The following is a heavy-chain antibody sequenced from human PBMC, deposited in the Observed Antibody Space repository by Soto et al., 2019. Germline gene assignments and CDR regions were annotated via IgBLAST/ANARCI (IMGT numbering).Heavy chain of an antibody. Sequence: SVQVSCKASGGTLSSYAISWLRQDPGHGLEWMGGIIPIFGTANYAQKSQRRLTITRDTSASTAYMELSSXKSEDTAVYYCARKRRTMVRAVIIGPSSPGGKGTLV. V-gene: IGHV1-69*05. J-gene: IGHJ4*02. CDR1: GGTLSSYA. CDR3: ARKRRTMVRAVIIGPSSP. CDR2: IIPIFGTA. D-gene: IGHD3-10*01.